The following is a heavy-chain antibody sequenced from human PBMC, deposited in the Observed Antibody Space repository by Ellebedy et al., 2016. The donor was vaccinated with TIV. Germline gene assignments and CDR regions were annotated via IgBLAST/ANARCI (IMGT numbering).Heavy chain of an antibody. CDR2: IKQDESEK. CDR3: ARAGRPLDY. J-gene: IGHJ4*02. CDR1: GFTFSSYW. V-gene: IGHV3-7*04. D-gene: IGHD3-10*01. Sequence: GESLKISCAASGFTFSSYWMSCVRQAPGKGLEWVANIKQDESEKYYVGSVKGRFTVSRDNAENSLYLQMNSLRADDSAVYYCARAGRPLDYWGQGTLVTVSS.